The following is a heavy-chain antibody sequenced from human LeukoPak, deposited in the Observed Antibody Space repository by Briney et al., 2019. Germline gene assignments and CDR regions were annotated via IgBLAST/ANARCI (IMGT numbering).Heavy chain of an antibody. Sequence: GASVRVSYTASGYTFTTYGISWVRQAPGQGREGMGWISAYKGKTNYAQKHQGRVTMTTDTSTSTAYMELRTLRSDDTAVYYCARFQQTPPLTAAGRSLRFDPWGQGTLVTVSS. V-gene: IGHV1-18*01. CDR2: ISAYKGKT. J-gene: IGHJ5*02. CDR1: GYTFTTYG. CDR3: ARFQQTPPLTAAGRSLRFDP. D-gene: IGHD6-13*01.